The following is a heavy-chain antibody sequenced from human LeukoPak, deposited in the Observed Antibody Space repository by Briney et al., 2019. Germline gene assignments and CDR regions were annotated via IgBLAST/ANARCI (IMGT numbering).Heavy chain of an antibody. CDR3: ARAPRDYGDYDTGNAPPIFDP. D-gene: IGHD4-17*01. CDR1: GFTFSSSA. Sequence: PGGSLRLSCAASGFTFSSSAMSWVRQAPGKGLEWVSSISGSGSGGSTYYADSVKGRFTISRDNSKNTLYLQMNSLRAGDTAVYYCARAPRDYGDYDTGNAPPIFDPWGQGTLVTVSS. J-gene: IGHJ5*02. V-gene: IGHV3-23*01. CDR2: ISGSGSGGST.